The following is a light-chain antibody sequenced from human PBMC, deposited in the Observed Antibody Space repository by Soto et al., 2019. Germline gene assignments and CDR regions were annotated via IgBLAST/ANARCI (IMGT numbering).Light chain of an antibody. J-gene: IGKJ4*01. CDR1: QSVSSN. CDR2: GAS. V-gene: IGKV3-15*01. Sequence: EIVMTQSPATLSVSPGARAPLSCRASQSVSSNLAWYQQKPGQAPGLLIYGASTRATGIPARFSGSGSGTEFTLTISSLQSEDFAVYYCQQYNNWPLTFGGGTKVDIK. CDR3: QQYNNWPLT.